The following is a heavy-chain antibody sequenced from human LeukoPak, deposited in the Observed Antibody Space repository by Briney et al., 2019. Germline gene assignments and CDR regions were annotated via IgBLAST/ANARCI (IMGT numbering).Heavy chain of an antibody. CDR1: RFTVSNNY. CDR3: ASVGVVDGTPYWYFDL. Sequence: LSGGSLRLSCAASRFTVSNNYMTWVRQAPGKGLEWVSVIYSGGRTYYTDSVKGRFTISRDISKNTLYLQMSFLRAEDTAVYYCASVGVVDGTPYWYFDLWGRGTLVTVSS. CDR2: IYSGGRT. D-gene: IGHD2-15*01. V-gene: IGHV3-66*01. J-gene: IGHJ2*01.